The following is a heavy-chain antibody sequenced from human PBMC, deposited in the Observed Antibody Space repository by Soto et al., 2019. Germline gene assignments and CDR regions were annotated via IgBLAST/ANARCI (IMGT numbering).Heavy chain of an antibody. D-gene: IGHD5-12*01. J-gene: IGHJ4*02. CDR2: IHHSGST. CDR3: ARSSGYVPGGY. Sequence: SETLSLTCAVSGYPISSGYYWGWIRQPPGKGLEWIGIIHHSGSTYYNPSLRSRITISVDTSKNQFSLKMPSVPAADTAVYYCARSSGYVPGGYWGQGILVTVSS. V-gene: IGHV4-38-2*01. CDR1: GYPISSGYY.